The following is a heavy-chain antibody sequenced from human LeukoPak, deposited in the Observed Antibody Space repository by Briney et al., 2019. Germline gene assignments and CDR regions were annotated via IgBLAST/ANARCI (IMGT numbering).Heavy chain of an antibody. CDR2: VSNSGGST. Sequence: GGSLRLSCAASGFXFSTHAISWVRQAPGKGLEWVSAVSNSGGSTFYADSVQGRFTISRDNSKNTLYLQMISLRAEDTAVYYCAKGSNDDGGYTRWGYGMDVWGPGTTVTVSS. CDR1: GFXFSTHA. D-gene: IGHD4-17*01. CDR3: AKGSNDDGGYTRWGYGMDV. J-gene: IGHJ6*02. V-gene: IGHV3-23*01.